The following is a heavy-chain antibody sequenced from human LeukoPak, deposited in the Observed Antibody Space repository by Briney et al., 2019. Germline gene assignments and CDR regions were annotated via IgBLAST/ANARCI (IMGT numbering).Heavy chain of an antibody. D-gene: IGHD3-22*01. V-gene: IGHV3-9*01. CDR3: ARGTLLTRDSGYPVFAY. CDR2: ISWNSGSI. Sequence: PGGSPRLSCAASGFTFDDYAMHWVRQAPGKGLEWVSGISWNSGSIGYADSVKGRFTISRDNAKNSVFLQMNSLRDDDTAVYYCARGTLLTRDSGYPVFAYWGQGTQVTVSS. CDR1: GFTFDDYA. J-gene: IGHJ4*02.